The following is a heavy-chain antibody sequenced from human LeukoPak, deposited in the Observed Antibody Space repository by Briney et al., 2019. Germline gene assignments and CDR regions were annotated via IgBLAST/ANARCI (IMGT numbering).Heavy chain of an antibody. CDR1: GGSISSSSYY. CDR3: ARDRKGIAALPGYYYYMDV. Sequence: PSETLSLTCTVSGGSISSSSYYWGWIRQPPGKGLEWIGSIYYSGSTYYNPSLKSRVTISVDTSKNQFSLKLSSVTAADTAVYYCARDRKGIAALPGYYYYMDVWGKGTTVTVSS. V-gene: IGHV4-39*07. CDR2: IYYSGST. D-gene: IGHD6-6*01. J-gene: IGHJ6*03.